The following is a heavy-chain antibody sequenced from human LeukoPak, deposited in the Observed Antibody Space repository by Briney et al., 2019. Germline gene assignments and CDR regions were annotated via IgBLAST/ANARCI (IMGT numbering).Heavy chain of an antibody. Sequence: GGSLRLSCAASGFTFSSYSMDWVRQAPGKGLEWVSSISSSSSYIYYADSVKGRFTISRDNAKKSLYLQMNSLRAGDTAVYYCARVAQTVAATDNWFDPWGQGTLVTVSS. V-gene: IGHV3-21*01. CDR2: ISSSSSYI. CDR1: GFTFSSYS. J-gene: IGHJ5*02. CDR3: ARVAQTVAATDNWFDP. D-gene: IGHD6-13*01.